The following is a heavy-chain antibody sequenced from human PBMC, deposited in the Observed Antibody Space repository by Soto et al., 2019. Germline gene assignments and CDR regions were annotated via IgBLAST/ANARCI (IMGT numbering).Heavy chain of an antibody. D-gene: IGHD3-16*02. J-gene: IGHJ4*02. V-gene: IGHV1-8*01. CDR1: GYTFTSYV. CDR2: MNPNSGNT. Sequence: QVQLVQSGAEVKKPGASVKVSCKASGYTFTSYVINWVRQATGQGLEWMGWMNPNSGNTGYAQKFQGRVTMTRNTSISTAYMELSSLRSEDTAVYYCARGGLYYDYVWGSYRSDYWGQGTLVTVSS. CDR3: ARGGLYYDYVWGSYRSDY.